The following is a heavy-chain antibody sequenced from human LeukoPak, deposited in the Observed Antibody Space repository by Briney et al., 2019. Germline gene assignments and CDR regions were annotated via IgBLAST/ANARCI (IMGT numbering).Heavy chain of an antibody. J-gene: IGHJ5*02. V-gene: IGHV3-49*03. Sequence: PGGSLRLSCIASGFIFGDYTMSWFRQAPGQGLEWVGFIRSKAYGGTTEYAASVKGRFTISRDDSKSIAYLQMKSLKTEDTALYYCARAGTFLPLDPWGQGTLVTVPS. CDR3: ARAGTFLPLDP. CDR2: IRSKAYGGTT. D-gene: IGHD2/OR15-2a*01. CDR1: GFIFGDYT.